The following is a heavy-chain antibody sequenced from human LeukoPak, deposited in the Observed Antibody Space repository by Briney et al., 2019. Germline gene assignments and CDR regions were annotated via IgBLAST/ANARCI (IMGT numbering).Heavy chain of an antibody. D-gene: IGHD3-22*01. J-gene: IGHJ4*02. CDR1: GYTFTSYD. V-gene: IGHV1-8*01. CDR2: MNPNSGNR. Sequence: ASVKVSCKASGYTFTSYDIKWVRQATGQGREWMGWMNPNSGNRGYAQKFQGRDTINRNTTKSKAYMELSSLRSEYTAVYYCARGYYYDSSGYYAAWGQGTLVTVSS. CDR3: ARGYYYDSSGYYAA.